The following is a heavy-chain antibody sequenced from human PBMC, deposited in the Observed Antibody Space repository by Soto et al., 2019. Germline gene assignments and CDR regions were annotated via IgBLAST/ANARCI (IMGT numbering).Heavy chain of an antibody. J-gene: IGHJ4*02. CDR1: GGSITRRSSY. Sequence: KTSETLSLTCIVSGGSITRRSSYWAWIRQPPGKGLEWVGTFYDGNTYHNPSLKSRVTISVDTSKNQFSLKLTSVTAADTAVYLCARFPAYWGQGILVTVSS. CDR3: ARFPAY. CDR2: FYDGNT. V-gene: IGHV4-39*07.